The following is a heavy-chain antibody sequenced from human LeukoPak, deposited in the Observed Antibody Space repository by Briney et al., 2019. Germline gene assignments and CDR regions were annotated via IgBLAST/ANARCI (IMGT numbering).Heavy chain of an antibody. Sequence: ASVKVSCKVSGYTLTELSMHWVRQSPGKGLEWMGGFDPEDGETIYAQKFQGRVTMTEDTSTDTAYMELSSLRSEDTAVYYCAREVPSGGYSPAGAFDIWGQGTMVTVSS. CDR3: AREVPSGGYSPAGAFDI. V-gene: IGHV1-24*01. CDR1: GYTLTELS. J-gene: IGHJ3*02. CDR2: FDPEDGET. D-gene: IGHD5-18*01.